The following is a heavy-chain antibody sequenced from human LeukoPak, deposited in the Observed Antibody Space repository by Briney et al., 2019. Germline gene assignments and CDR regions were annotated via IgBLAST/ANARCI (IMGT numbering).Heavy chain of an antibody. V-gene: IGHV1-46*01. D-gene: IGHD3-9*01. J-gene: IGHJ4*02. CDR3: AREAYSTPDDDYDILTGYYPAGDY. Sequence: GASVKVSCKASGYTFTSYYMHWVRQAPGQGLEWMGIINPSGGSTRSAQKFQGRVTMTRDMSTSTVYMELSSLRSEDTAVYYCAREAYSTPDDDYDILTGYYPAGDYWGQGTLVTVSS. CDR1: GYTFTSYY. CDR2: INPSGGST.